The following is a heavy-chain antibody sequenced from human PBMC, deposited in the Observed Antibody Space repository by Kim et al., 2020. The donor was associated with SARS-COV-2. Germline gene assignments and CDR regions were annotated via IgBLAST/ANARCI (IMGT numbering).Heavy chain of an antibody. CDR2: IIPILGIA. V-gene: IGHV1-69*04. J-gene: IGHJ4*02. D-gene: IGHD4-17*01. CDR1: GGTFSSYA. Sequence: SVKVSCKASGGTFSSYAISWVRQAPGQGLEWMGRIIPILGIANYAQKFQGRVTITADKSTGTAYMELSSLRSEDTAVYYCARDHDYGGNPDYWGQGTLVTVSS. CDR3: ARDHDYGGNPDY.